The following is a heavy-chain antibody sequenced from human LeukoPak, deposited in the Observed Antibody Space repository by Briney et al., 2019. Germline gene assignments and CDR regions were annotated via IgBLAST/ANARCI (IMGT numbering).Heavy chain of an antibody. CDR2: ISSSGSTI. CDR1: GFTFSDYY. J-gene: IGHJ4*02. CDR3: ARDYRYLGSGSQGFDY. Sequence: GGSLRLSCAASGFTFSDYYMSWIRQAPGKGLEGGSYISSSGSTIYYADSVKGRFTISRDNAKNSLYLQMNSLRAEDTALYHCARDYRYLGSGSQGFDYWGQGTLVTVSS. D-gene: IGHD3-10*01. V-gene: IGHV3-11*01.